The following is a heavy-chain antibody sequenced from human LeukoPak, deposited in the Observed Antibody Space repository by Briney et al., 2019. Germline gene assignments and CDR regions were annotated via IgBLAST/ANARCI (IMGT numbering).Heavy chain of an antibody. CDR3: ARIKKYYYDSSGYYVRVGYFDL. CDR1: GYSVSSAYY. Sequence: PSETLSLTCTVSGYSVSSAYYWGWIRQPPGKGLEWIGSIYHSGSTNYNPSLKSRVTISVDTSKNQFSLKLSSVTAADTAVYYCARIKKYYYDSSGYYVRVGYFDLWGRGTLVTVSS. CDR2: IYHSGST. D-gene: IGHD3-22*01. J-gene: IGHJ2*01. V-gene: IGHV4-38-2*02.